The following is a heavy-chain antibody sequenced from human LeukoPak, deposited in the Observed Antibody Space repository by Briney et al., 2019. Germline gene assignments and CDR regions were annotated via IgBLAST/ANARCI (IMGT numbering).Heavy chain of an antibody. J-gene: IGHJ4*02. CDR1: GYTFTNYG. V-gene: IGHV1-18*01. CDR3: ARDTGIAVAGTGDFDY. D-gene: IGHD6-13*01. CDR2: ISGYNGKT. Sequence: ASVKVSCKASGYTFTNYGISWVRQAPGQGREWMGWISGYNGKTNYAQKLQGRVTMTTDTSTSTAYMELRSLRSDDTAVYYCARDTGIAVAGTGDFDYWGQGTLVTVSS.